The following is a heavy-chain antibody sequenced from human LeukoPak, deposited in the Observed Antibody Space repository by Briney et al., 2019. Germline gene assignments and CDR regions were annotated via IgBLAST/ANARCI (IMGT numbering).Heavy chain of an antibody. D-gene: IGHD2-21*02. CDR3: TTYPRLGGGDTAFVS. V-gene: IGHV3-7*01. CDR1: GIIFSNSW. J-gene: IGHJ4*02. CDR2: IDQDGSET. Sequence: PGGSLRLSCAVSGIIFSNSWMNWVRQAPGKGLEWVASIDQDGSETNYVDSVKGRFTISRDNSKNSLSLQMNSLRVEDTAVYYCTTYPRLGGGDTAFVSWGQGTLVTVSS.